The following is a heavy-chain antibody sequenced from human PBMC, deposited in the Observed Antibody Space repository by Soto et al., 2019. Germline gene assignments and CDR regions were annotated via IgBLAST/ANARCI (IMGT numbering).Heavy chain of an antibody. CDR2: IDTGNGNT. Sequence: QVQLVQSGAEVKIPGASLKVSCKASGYTFTASAMHWVRQAPGQRPEWMGWIDTGNGNTEYSQKFQGRVIITRDTFASTVYMDLISLRSVNTGEYYCATDSLVTTRRFDHWGKGTLVTVSS. V-gene: IGHV1-3*04. CDR1: GYTFTASA. D-gene: IGHD5-18*01. CDR3: ATDSLVTTRRFDH. J-gene: IGHJ4*02.